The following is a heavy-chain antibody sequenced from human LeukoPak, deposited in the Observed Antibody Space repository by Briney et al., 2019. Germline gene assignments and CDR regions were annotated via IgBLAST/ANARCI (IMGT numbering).Heavy chain of an antibody. V-gene: IGHV1-18*01. CDR2: ISAYNGNT. CDR1: GYTFTSYG. J-gene: IGHJ6*03. Sequence: ASVKVSCKASGYTFTSYGISWVRQAPGQGLEWMGWISAYNGNTNYAQKFQGRVTMTTDTSTSTAFMELRSLRSDDTAIYYCARKQGRGVQTGYYYYYMDVWGKGTTVTVSS. CDR3: ARKQGRGVQTGYYYYYMDV. D-gene: IGHD3-10*01.